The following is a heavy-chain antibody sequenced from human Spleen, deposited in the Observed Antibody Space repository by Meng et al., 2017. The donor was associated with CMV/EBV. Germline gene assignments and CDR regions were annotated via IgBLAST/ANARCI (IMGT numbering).Heavy chain of an antibody. D-gene: IGHD2-2*01. V-gene: IGHV3-21*04. CDR3: ARAAVFEKIVVVPTAIGS. CDR2: ISATSTSI. CDR1: GFTFSNAW. J-gene: IGHJ5*01. Sequence: GGSLRLSCAASGFTFSNAWMSWVRQAPGKGLEWVSSISATSTSIYYADSVKGRFTISRDNAKNTLSLQMNSLGAEDTAMYYCARAAVFEKIVVVPTAIGSWGRGTLVTVSS.